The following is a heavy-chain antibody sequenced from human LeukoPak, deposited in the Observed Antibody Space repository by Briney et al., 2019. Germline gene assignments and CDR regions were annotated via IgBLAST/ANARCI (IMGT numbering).Heavy chain of an antibody. CDR1: GFTFSASA. J-gene: IGHJ4*02. V-gene: IGHV3-23*01. D-gene: IGHD2-2*01. CDR3: APLGYCSDTSCSDTDY. CDR2: VNGGGSST. Sequence: GGSLRLSCAASGFTFSASAMNWVRQAPAKGLEWVSSVNGGGSSTYYADSLKGRFTISRDNSKNTLYLQMNSLRAEDTAVYYCAPLGYCSDTSCSDTDYWGQGTLVTVSS.